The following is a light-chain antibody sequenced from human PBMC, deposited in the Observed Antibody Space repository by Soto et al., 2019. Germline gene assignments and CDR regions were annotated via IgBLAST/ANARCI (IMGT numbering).Light chain of an antibody. CDR1: SSDVGSYNL. V-gene: IGLV2-23*02. CDR2: EVS. CDR3: CSYAGSSTV. J-gene: IGLJ1*01. Sequence: QSVLAQPASVSGSPGQSITISCTGTSSDVGSYNLVSWYQQHPGKAPKLMICEVSKRPPGVSNRFSGSKSGNTASLIISGLQAEDEADYYCCSYAGSSTVFGTGTKVTVL.